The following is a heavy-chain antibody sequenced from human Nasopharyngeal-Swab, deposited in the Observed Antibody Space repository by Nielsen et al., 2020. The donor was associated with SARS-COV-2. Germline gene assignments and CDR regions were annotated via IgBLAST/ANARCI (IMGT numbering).Heavy chain of an antibody. CDR3: ARARRPEYYFDY. CDR2: IKQDGSEK. D-gene: IGHD1-14*01. Sequence: GESLKISCAASGFTFSSYWMSWVRQAPGKGLEWVANIKQDGSEKYYVDSVKGRSTISRDNAKNSLYLQMNSLRAENTAVYYCARARRPEYYFDYWCQGTLVTVSS. CDR1: GFTFSSYW. V-gene: IGHV3-7*01. J-gene: IGHJ4*02.